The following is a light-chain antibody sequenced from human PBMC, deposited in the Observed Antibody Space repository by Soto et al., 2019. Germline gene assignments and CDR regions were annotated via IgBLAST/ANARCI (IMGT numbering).Light chain of an antibody. CDR2: EVS. CDR1: SSDVGVFNY. V-gene: IGLV2-14*01. CDR3: SSYATSGTLYV. Sequence: QSALTQPASVSGSPGQPITISCTGSSSDVGVFNYVSWYQHHPGKAPKLMIYEVSNRPSGVSNRFSGSKTGNTASLTISGLQAEDEADYYCSSYATSGTLYVFGPGTKVTVL. J-gene: IGLJ1*01.